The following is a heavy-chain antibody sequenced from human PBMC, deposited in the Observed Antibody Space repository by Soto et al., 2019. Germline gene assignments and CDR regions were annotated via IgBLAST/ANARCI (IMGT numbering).Heavy chain of an antibody. J-gene: IGHJ4*02. CDR1: GFSLSTTGVG. V-gene: IGHV2-5*02. CDR2: IYWDNDK. Sequence: QITLKESGPPLVKPTQTLTLICSFSGFSLSTTGVGVGWIRQSPGKALEWLAIIYWDNDKRYSPSLKSRVTITKDTSKNQVVLTVTNMDPVDTGTYYCARSLWFGELHWGQGALVTVSS. CDR3: ARSLWFGELH. D-gene: IGHD3-10*01.